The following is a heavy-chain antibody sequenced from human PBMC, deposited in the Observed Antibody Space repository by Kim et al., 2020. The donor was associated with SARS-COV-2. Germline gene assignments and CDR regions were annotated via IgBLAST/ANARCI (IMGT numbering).Heavy chain of an antibody. CDR2: IGTAGDT. CDR1: GFTFSSYD. D-gene: IGHD3-22*01. J-gene: IGHJ2*01. V-gene: IGHV3-13*01. CDR3: ARVGYYYDSSGYPYWYFDL. Sequence: GGSLRLSCAASGFTFSSYDMHWVRQATGKGLEWVSAIGTAGDTYYPGSVKGRFTISRENAKNSLYLQMNSLRVGDTAVYYCARVGYYYDSSGYPYWYFDLWGRGTLVTVSS.